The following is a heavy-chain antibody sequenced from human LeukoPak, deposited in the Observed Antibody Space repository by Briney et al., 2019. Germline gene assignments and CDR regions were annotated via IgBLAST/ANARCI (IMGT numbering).Heavy chain of an antibody. V-gene: IGHV3-15*01. CDR3: TPVMVEDRGF. CDR2: IKSNNDGGTT. CDR1: GFIFNKAW. D-gene: IGHD2-21*01. J-gene: IGHJ4*02. Sequence: GGSLRLSCAASGFIFNKAWMNWVQAPGKGPEWVGRIKSNNDGGTTDYASPVEGRFIISRDDSKNTIYLQMNRLIIDDTAIYYCTPVMVEDRGFWGQGTLVTVSS.